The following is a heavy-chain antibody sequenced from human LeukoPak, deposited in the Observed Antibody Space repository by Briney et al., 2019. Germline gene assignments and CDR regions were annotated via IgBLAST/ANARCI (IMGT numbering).Heavy chain of an antibody. J-gene: IGHJ4*02. Sequence: GGSLRLSFAASGFPFSNYGMNWVRQAPGKGLEWVSGISGSGGSTYYADSVGRFSISRDNSKNTLYLQMTSLRAEDTAVYYCGKYGGGMGAGPIDYWGQGTLVTVSS. CDR2: ISGSGGST. CDR1: GFPFSNYG. V-gene: IGHV3-23*01. CDR3: GKYGGGMGAGPIDY. D-gene: IGHD2-8*01.